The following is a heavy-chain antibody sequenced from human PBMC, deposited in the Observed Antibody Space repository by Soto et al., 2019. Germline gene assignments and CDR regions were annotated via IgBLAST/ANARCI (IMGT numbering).Heavy chain of an antibody. CDR2: INPGNGDT. J-gene: IGHJ6*02. Sequence: ASVKVSCKTSGYSFTKYGLHWVRQAPGQRLEWMGWINPGNGDTKYSQKFQGRVTITRDTSATTSYMELSSLRSEDSAVFYCARTDCSSTSCYNYYYYGMDVWGQGTTVTVS. CDR1: GYSFTKYG. D-gene: IGHD2-2*01. CDR3: ARTDCSSTSCYNYYYYGMDV. V-gene: IGHV1-3*01.